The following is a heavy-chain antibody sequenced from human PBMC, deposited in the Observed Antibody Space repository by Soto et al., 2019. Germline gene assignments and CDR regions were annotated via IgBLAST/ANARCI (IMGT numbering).Heavy chain of an antibody. CDR3: ARVCSDSSSFFDP. D-gene: IGHD6-13*01. V-gene: IGHV4-39*07. Sequence: SETLSLTCTVSGGSISSTSYYWGWIRQPPGKGLEWIGNVYYSGSTYYNPSLKSRVTISVDTSKTQFSLKLSSVTAADTAVYYCARVCSDSSSFFDPWGQGTLVNVSS. CDR1: GGSISSTSYY. J-gene: IGHJ5*02. CDR2: VYYSGST.